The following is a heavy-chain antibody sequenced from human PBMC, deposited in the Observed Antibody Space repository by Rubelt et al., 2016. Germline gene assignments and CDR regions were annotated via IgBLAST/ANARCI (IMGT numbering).Heavy chain of an antibody. CDR2: IKQEGSEK. V-gene: IGHV3-7*03. CDR3: ARDSGGLEDYFDY. Sequence: GKGLEWLANIKQEGSEKYYVDSVKGRFTISRDNAKNSLYLQMNSLRAEDTDVYYCARDSGGLEDYFDYWGQGTLVTVSS. J-gene: IGHJ4*02. D-gene: IGHD3-16*01.